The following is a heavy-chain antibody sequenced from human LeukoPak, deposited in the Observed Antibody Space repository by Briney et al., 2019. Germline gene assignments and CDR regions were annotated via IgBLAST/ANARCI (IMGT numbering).Heavy chain of an antibody. J-gene: IGHJ6*02. Sequence: GGSLRFSFAASGFTITTNWMYWFRQAPGKEFVWVSRISGDGSLTSYADSVRGRFTISRDNAKETLYLQMTSLRVEDTAVYSCASLLTPYHGLGGGRMDVWGQGTTVTVSS. CDR3: ASLLTPYHGLGGGRMDV. D-gene: IGHD3-10*01. V-gene: IGHV3-74*01. CDR1: GFTITTNW. CDR2: ISGDGSLT.